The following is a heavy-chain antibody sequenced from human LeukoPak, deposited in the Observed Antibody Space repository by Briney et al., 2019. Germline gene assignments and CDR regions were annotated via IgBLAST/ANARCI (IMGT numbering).Heavy chain of an antibody. CDR3: AKDPIAAAAIDY. J-gene: IGHJ4*02. CDR2: INSDGSST. V-gene: IGHV3-74*01. Sequence: GGSLRLSCEASGFTFSSYWMHWVRQAPGKGPVWVSRINSDGSSTSYADSVKGRFTISRDNAKNTLYLQMNSLRAEDTAVYYCAKDPIAAAAIDYWGQGTLVTVSS. CDR1: GFTFSSYW. D-gene: IGHD6-13*01.